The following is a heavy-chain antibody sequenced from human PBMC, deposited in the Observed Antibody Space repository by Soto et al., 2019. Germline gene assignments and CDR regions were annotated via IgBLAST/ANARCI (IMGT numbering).Heavy chain of an antibody. Sequence: EVQLLESGGGLVQPGGSLRLSCAASGFTFSSYAMSWVRQAPGKGLEWVSAISGSGGSTYYADSVKGRFTISRDNSKNTLYLQMNSLRAEDTAVYYCAKVLYYYDSSGYFDAFDIWGQGTMVTVSS. J-gene: IGHJ3*02. V-gene: IGHV3-23*01. CDR3: AKVLYYYDSSGYFDAFDI. CDR1: GFTFSSYA. D-gene: IGHD3-22*01. CDR2: ISGSGGST.